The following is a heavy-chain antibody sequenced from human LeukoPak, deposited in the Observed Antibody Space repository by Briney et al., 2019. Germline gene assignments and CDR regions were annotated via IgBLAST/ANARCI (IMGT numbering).Heavy chain of an antibody. Sequence: SGGSLRLSCAASGFTFSSYDMHWVRQATGKGLEWVSAIGTAGDTYYPGSVKGRFTISRENAKNSLYLQMNSLRAGDTAVYYCARGRRYYYMDVWGKGTTVTISS. CDR2: IGTAGDT. J-gene: IGHJ6*03. V-gene: IGHV3-13*01. CDR3: ARGRRYYYMDV. CDR1: GFTFSSYD.